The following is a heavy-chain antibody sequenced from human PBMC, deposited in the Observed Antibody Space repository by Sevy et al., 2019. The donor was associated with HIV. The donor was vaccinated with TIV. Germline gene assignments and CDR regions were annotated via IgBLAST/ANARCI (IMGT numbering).Heavy chain of an antibody. J-gene: IGHJ3*02. Sequence: GGSLRLSCAASGFTFSSFSMNWVRQAPGKTLEWISYISSSGSSIYYAYSVKGRFSISRDNAKRSLYLQMNSLRDEATAVYYCARASGPYCGGDCLYAFNIWGQGTMVTVSS. D-gene: IGHD2-21*02. V-gene: IGHV3-48*02. CDR1: GFTFSSFS. CDR3: ARASGPYCGGDCLYAFNI. CDR2: ISSSGSSI.